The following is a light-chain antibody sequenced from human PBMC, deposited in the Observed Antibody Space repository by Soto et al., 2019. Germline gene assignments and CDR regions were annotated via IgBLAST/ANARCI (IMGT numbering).Light chain of an antibody. J-gene: IGLJ2*01. Sequence: NFMLTQPHSVSESPGKTVTISCTRSSGSIASNYVQWYQQRPRSAPTTVIYEDNQRPSGVPDRFSGSIDSSSNSASLTISGLKTEDEADYYCQSYDSSAVVFGGGTQLTVL. CDR1: SGSIASNY. V-gene: IGLV6-57*04. CDR3: QSYDSSAVV. CDR2: EDN.